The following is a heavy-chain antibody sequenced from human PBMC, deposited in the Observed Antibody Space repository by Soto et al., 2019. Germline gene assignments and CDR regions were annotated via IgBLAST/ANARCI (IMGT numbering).Heavy chain of an antibody. D-gene: IGHD3-10*01. Sequence: QVQLVQSGAEVKTPGASVKVSCKASGYTFTSYDISWARQAPGQGLEWMGWISGYNGKTNYAQKFQGRVTMTTDTSTTTAYMELRSLRSDDTAVYYCARLYYYGSGSFSQFDPWGQGILVTVSS. CDR2: ISGYNGKT. CDR3: ARLYYYGSGSFSQFDP. V-gene: IGHV1-18*01. CDR1: GYTFTSYD. J-gene: IGHJ5*02.